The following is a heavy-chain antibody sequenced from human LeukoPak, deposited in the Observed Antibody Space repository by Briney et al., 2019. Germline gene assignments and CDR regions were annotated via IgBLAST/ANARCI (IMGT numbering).Heavy chain of an antibody. D-gene: IGHD2-2*01. V-gene: IGHV3-48*04. Sequence: GGSLRLSCAVSGFTFSSYSMNWVRQAPGKGLEWVSYISSSSSTIYYADSVKGRFTISRDNAKNSPYLQMNSLRVEDTAVYYCARDQVGGLLFDIWGQGTMVTVSS. J-gene: IGHJ3*02. CDR3: ARDQVGGLLFDI. CDR2: ISSSSSTI. CDR1: GFTFSSYS.